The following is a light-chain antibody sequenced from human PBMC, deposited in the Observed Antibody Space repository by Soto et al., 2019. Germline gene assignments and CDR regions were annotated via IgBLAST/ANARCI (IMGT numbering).Light chain of an antibody. CDR1: QSVGTW. CDR2: GAS. Sequence: DIQMTQSPSTLSASVGGRVTITCRASQSVGTWVAWYQQKPGKAPKLLIYGASNLESGVPLRFSGSGSGTEFTLTNTTLQPDDFATYFCQHYRRNTWSFGPGTKVDI. J-gene: IGKJ1*01. V-gene: IGKV1-5*01. CDR3: QHYRRNTWS.